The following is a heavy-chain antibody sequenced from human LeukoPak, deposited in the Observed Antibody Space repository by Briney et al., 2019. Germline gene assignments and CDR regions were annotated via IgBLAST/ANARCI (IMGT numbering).Heavy chain of an antibody. CDR1: GFTFSSYW. D-gene: IGHD6-19*01. Sequence: PGGSLRLSCAASGFTFSSYWMSWVRQAPGKGLEWVANIKQDGSEKYYVDSVKGRFTISRDNAKNSLYLQMNSLRAEDTAVYYCASASIAVAGTKLNDYWGQGTLVTVSS. CDR3: ASASIAVAGTKLNDY. CDR2: IKQDGSEK. J-gene: IGHJ4*02. V-gene: IGHV3-7*03.